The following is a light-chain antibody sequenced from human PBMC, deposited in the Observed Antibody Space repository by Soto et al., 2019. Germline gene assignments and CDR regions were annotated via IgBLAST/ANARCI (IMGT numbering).Light chain of an antibody. Sequence: QSALTQPASVSGSPGQSIAISCTGASSYVSAYNYVSWYQQYPGNAPKHMIYDVSNRSSGVSDRFSGSKSGISASLTISGFQAEDEADYYCSSYTNSENYVFGTETKVTVL. CDR3: SSYTNSENYV. CDR2: DVS. J-gene: IGLJ1*01. V-gene: IGLV2-14*01. CDR1: SSYVSAYNY.